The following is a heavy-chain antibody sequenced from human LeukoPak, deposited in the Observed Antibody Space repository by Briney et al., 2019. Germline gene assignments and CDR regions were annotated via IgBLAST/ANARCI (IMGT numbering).Heavy chain of an antibody. CDR3: AREDVVLVDAVRYYYYGMDV. Sequence: GASVKVSFKASGYNFINYYMHWVRQAPGQGREWMGVINPSGGSTSYAQKFQDRVTITRDTATSTVYMELSTLKSEDTAVYYCAREDVVLVDAVRYYYYGMDVWGQGTTLTVSS. J-gene: IGHJ6*02. V-gene: IGHV1-46*01. CDR2: INPSGGST. D-gene: IGHD2-8*01. CDR1: GYNFINYY.